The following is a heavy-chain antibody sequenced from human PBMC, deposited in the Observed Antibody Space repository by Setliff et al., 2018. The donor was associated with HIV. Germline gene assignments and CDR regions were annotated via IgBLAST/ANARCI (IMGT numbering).Heavy chain of an antibody. J-gene: IGHJ4*02. CDR2: IRNKANSYIT. CDR3: VRAAAGLDI. V-gene: IGHV3-72*01. Sequence: PGGSLRLSCAASGFTFSDHYMDWVRQAPGKGLEWVGRIRNKANSYITDYAASVQGRFTISSDNSKDSLSLQMNNLKAEDTAVYYCVRAAAGLDIWSQGIRVTVSS. CDR1: GFTFSDHY.